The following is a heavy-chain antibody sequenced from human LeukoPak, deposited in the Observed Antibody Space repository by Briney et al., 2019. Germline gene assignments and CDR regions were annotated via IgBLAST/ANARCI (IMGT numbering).Heavy chain of an antibody. J-gene: IGHJ4*02. Sequence: ASVKVSFKASGYTFTRFGISWVRQAPGQGLEWMGWISTYNGNTNYAQKLQGRVTMTTDTSTSRVYMDLRSLRSDDTAVYYCARDRAGSAWYTTFDYWGQGTLVTVSS. CDR3: ARDRAGSAWYTTFDY. CDR2: ISTYNGNT. D-gene: IGHD6-19*01. CDR1: GYTFTRFG. V-gene: IGHV1-18*01.